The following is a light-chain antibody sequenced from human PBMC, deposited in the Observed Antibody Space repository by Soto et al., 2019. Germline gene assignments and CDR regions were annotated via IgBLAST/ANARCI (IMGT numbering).Light chain of an antibody. J-gene: IGKJ2*01. Sequence: EIVLTQSPGTLSLSPGERATLSCRASQSVSSSYLAWYQQKPGQATRLLIYGASSRATSIPDRFSGSGSGTDFTIIISRLEAEDFAVYYCQQGYTFGQGTKLEIK. CDR1: QSVSSSY. CDR2: GAS. CDR3: QQGYT. V-gene: IGKV3-20*01.